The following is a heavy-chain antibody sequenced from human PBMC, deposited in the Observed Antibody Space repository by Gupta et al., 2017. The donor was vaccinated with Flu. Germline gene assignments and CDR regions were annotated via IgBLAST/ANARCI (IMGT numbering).Heavy chain of an antibody. Sequence: SGSTYYNPSLKSRVTISVDTSKNQFSLKLSSVTAADTAVYYCARHRKGYSSGYRYYYYGMDVWGQGTTVTVSS. V-gene: IGHV4-39*01. CDR3: ARHRKGYSSGYRYYYYGMDV. D-gene: IGHD5-18*01. CDR2: SGST. J-gene: IGHJ6*02.